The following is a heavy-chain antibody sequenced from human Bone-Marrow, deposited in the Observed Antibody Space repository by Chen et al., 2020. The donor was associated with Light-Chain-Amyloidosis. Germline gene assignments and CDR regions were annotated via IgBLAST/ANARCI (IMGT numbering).Heavy chain of an antibody. D-gene: IGHD6-13*01. CDR2: ISSSGSTI. Sequence: EVQLVESGGGLVQPGGSLRLSCAASGFTFSSYEMNWVRQAPRKGLEWVSYISSSGSTIYYADSVKGRFTISRDNAKNSLYLQMNSLRAEDTAVYYCARGPIAAAFVGYFDYWGQGTLVTVSS. CDR3: ARGPIAAAFVGYFDY. V-gene: IGHV3-48*03. CDR1: GFTFSSYE. J-gene: IGHJ4*02.